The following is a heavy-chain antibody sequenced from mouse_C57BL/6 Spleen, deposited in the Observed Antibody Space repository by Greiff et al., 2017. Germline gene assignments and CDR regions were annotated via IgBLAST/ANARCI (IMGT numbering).Heavy chain of an antibody. J-gene: IGHJ2*01. Sequence: EVKLVESGPGLVKPSQSLSLTCSVTGYSITSGYYWNWIRQFPGNKLEWMGYISYDGSNNYNPSLKNRISITRDTSKNQFFLKLNSVTTEDTATYYCARARYDYSDPYWGQGTTLTVSS. D-gene: IGHD2-4*01. CDR3: ARARYDYSDPY. V-gene: IGHV3-6*01. CDR1: GYSITSGYY. CDR2: ISYDGSN.